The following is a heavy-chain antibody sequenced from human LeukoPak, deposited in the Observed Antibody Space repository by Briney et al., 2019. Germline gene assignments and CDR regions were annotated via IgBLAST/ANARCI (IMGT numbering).Heavy chain of an antibody. CDR3: ARDLSHDSSWNINH. J-gene: IGHJ4*02. V-gene: IGHV3-53*01. CDR2: ISSGGDT. D-gene: IGHD6-13*01. Sequence: GGSLRLSCAASGFTFSDYNMRWIRQAPGRGLDWVSLISSGGDTFYADSVQGRSIISRDNSKNTVFLQMNSLRAEDTGVYYCARDLSHDSSWNINHWGQGTLVTVSS. CDR1: GFTFSDYN.